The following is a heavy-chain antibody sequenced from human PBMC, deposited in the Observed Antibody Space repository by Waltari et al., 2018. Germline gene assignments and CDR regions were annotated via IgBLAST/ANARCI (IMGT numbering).Heavy chain of an antibody. D-gene: IGHD1-1*01. CDR2: SYSGGST. CDR1: GFTVSGNY. V-gene: IGHV3-53*01. J-gene: IGHJ4*02. CDR3: AREVGWGWNGAGRD. Sequence: EVQLVESGGGLIQPGGSLRLSCAASGFTVSGNYMSWVRRAPGKGLEWVSVSYSGGSTYYADSVKGRFTISRDNSKNTLYLQMNSLRAEDTAVYYCAREVGWGWNGAGRDWGQGTLVTVSS.